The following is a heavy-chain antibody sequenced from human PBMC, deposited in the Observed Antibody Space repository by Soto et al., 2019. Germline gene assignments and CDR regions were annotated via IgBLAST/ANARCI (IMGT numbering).Heavy chain of an antibody. CDR2: IYSSGST. V-gene: IGHV3-53*01. D-gene: IGHD6-25*01. J-gene: IGHJ4*02. Sequence: GGSVRLSCAASGFTVSDNYMSWVRQAPGKGLEWVSVIYSSGSTFYADSVKGRFTISRDNSKNTLYLKMNSLRDEDTAVYYCASLEDSSAWTTPIYYIDYWGQGTLVTV. CDR1: GFTVSDNY. CDR3: ASLEDSSAWTTPIYYIDY.